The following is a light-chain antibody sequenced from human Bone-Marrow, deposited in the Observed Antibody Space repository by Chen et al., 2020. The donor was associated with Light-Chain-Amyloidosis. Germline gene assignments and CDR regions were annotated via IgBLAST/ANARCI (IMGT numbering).Light chain of an antibody. J-gene: IGLJ3*02. Sequence: SYVLIQPSSVSVAPGQTATIACGGNNIGSTSVHWYQQTPGQAPLLVVYDDSDRPSGIPERLSGSNSGNTATLTISRGEAGDEADYSCQVWDRSSDRPVFGGGTTLTVL. CDR3: QVWDRSSDRPV. CDR1: NIGSTS. V-gene: IGLV3-21*02. CDR2: DDS.